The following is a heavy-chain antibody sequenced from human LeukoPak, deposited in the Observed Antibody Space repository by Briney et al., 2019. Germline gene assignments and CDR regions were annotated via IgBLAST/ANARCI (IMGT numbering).Heavy chain of an antibody. Sequence: PGGSLRLSCAASGFTFSTYAMSWVRQAPGRGLEWVSGMSSSGGTTYYADSVKGRFTISRDNSKNTLYPQMNSLRAEDTAVYYCARRAVHGEYFDYWGQGTLVTVSS. CDR2: MSSSGGTT. CDR1: GFTFSTYA. V-gene: IGHV3-23*01. CDR3: ARRAVHGEYFDY. D-gene: IGHD3-10*01. J-gene: IGHJ4*02.